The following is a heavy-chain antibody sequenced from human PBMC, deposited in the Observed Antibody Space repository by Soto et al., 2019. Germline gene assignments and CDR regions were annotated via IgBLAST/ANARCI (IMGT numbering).Heavy chain of an antibody. V-gene: IGHV4-30-4*01. CDR2: IYYSGST. CDR3: ARAGLDSGYNDY. J-gene: IGHJ4*02. D-gene: IGHD3-22*01. Sequence: ASETLSLTCTVSGGSISSGDYYWSWIRQPPGKGLEWIGYIYYSGSTYYNPSLKSRVTISVDTSKNQFSLKLSSVTAADTAVYYCARAGLDSGYNDYWGQGTLVTVS. CDR1: GGSISSGDYY.